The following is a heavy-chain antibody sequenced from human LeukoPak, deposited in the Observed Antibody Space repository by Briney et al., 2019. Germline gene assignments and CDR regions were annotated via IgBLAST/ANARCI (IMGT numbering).Heavy chain of an antibody. CDR1: GYSFTNYY. D-gene: IGHD6-13*01. Sequence: ASVKVSCKASGYSFTNYYIHWVRQAPGQGLEWMGIIYPGGGSTSYAQKFQGRVTMTRDMSTSTVYMELSSLRSEDTAVYYCATASWREGHGGAFDIWGQGTMVTVSS. CDR2: IYPGGGST. V-gene: IGHV1-46*01. J-gene: IGHJ3*02. CDR3: ATASWREGHGGAFDI.